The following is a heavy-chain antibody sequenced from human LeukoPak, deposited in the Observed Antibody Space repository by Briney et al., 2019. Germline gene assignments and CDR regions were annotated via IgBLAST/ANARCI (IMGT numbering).Heavy chain of an antibody. J-gene: IGHJ6*03. CDR2: IRCDGSKK. D-gene: IGHD2-15*01. CDR1: GFTFSSYG. Sequence: PGGSLRLSCAASGFTFSSYGMHWVRQAPGKGLEWVAFIRCDGSKKYYADSVKGRFTISRDNSKNTLYLQMNSLRAEDTAVYYCAKGAKRLGYCSGGTCYSNYDYYYMDVWGKGTTVTISS. CDR3: AKGAKRLGYCSGGTCYSNYDYYYMDV. V-gene: IGHV3-30*02.